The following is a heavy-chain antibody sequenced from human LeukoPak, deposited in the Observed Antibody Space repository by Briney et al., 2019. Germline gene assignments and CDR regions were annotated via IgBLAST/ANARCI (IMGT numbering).Heavy chain of an antibody. J-gene: IGHJ3*02. CDR3: ARGGSIVGATPHDTFDI. CDR1: GGAISFYY. V-gene: IGHV4-59*01. CDR2: MYYSDST. D-gene: IGHD1-26*01. Sequence: PSETLSLTCTVSGGAISFYYWSWIRQPPGKGLDWIAYMYYSDSTNYNPSLKSRVSISVDTSKNQFSLKLTSVTAADTAVYYCARGGSIVGATPHDTFDIWGQGTMVTVAS.